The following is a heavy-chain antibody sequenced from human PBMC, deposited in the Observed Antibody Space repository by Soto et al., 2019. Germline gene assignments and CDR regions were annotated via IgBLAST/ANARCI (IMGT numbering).Heavy chain of an antibody. Sequence: SETLSLTCAVYCGSFIGYYWSWIRQPPGKGLEWIGEINHSGSTNYNPSLKSRVTISVDTSKNQFSLKLSSVTAADTAVYYCARVTMAYFDYWGQGTLVTVSS. J-gene: IGHJ4*02. V-gene: IGHV4-34*01. CDR1: CGSFIGYY. CDR2: INHSGST. CDR3: ARVTMAYFDY.